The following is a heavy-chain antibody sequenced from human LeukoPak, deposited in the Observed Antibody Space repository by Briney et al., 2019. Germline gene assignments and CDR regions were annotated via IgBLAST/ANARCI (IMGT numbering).Heavy chain of an antibody. V-gene: IGHV1-18*01. J-gene: IGHJ4*02. Sequence: ASVKVSCKASGYTFTSYGISWVRQAPGQGFEWMEWISAYNGNTNYAQIFQGRVTMTTDTSTTTAYMELRSLTSDDTAVYYCARGGPTARLITFGGVTDYWGQGTLVTVSS. CDR2: ISAYNGNT. CDR1: GYTFTSYG. D-gene: IGHD3-16*01. CDR3: ARGGPTARLITFGGVTDY.